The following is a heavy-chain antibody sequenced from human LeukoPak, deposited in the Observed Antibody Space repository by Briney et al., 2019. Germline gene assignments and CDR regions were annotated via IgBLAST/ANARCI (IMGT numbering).Heavy chain of an antibody. CDR3: ARAGVDTSGYYYQGFDY. J-gene: IGHJ4*02. D-gene: IGHD3-3*01. Sequence: GGSLRLSCAASGFTFSSYGMSWVRQAPGKGLEWVSYITSNGKSVYYAASVKGRFTISRDNAKNSLYLQVNSLTAEDTAVYYCARAGVDTSGYYYQGFDYWGQGTLVTVSS. CDR1: GFTFSSYG. CDR2: ITSNGKSV. V-gene: IGHV3-48*04.